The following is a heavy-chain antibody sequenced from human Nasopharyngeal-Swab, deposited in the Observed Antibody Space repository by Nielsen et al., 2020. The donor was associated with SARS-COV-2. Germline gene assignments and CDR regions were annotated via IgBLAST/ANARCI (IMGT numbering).Heavy chain of an antibody. J-gene: IGHJ4*02. Sequence: WVRQAPGQGLEWMGRIIPILGIANYAQKFQGRVTITADKSTSTAYMELSSLRSEDTAVYYCARGRSRGYSYGYGVWGQGTLVTVSS. D-gene: IGHD5-18*01. CDR3: ARGRSRGYSYGYGV. CDR2: IIPILGIA. V-gene: IGHV1-69*04.